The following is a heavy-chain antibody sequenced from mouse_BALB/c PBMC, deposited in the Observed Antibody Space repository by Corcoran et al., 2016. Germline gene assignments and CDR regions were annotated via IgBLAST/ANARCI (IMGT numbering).Heavy chain of an antibody. CDR3: ARVYYYGSSYYFDY. J-gene: IGHJ2*01. D-gene: IGHD1-1*01. V-gene: IGHV14-3*02. CDR1: GFNIKDTY. Sequence: EVQLQQSGAELVKPGASVKLSCTASGFNIKDTYMHWVKQRPEQGLEWIGRIDPANGNTKYDPKFQSKATITADTSSNTAYLQLSSLTSEDTAVYYCARVYYYGSSYYFDYWGQGTTLTVSS. CDR2: IDPANGNT.